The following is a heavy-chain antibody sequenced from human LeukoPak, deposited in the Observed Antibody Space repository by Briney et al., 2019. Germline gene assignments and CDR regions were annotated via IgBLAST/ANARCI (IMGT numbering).Heavy chain of an antibody. V-gene: IGHV3-7*04. D-gene: IGHD3-10*01. CDR2: IKEDGSEK. Sequence: GGSLRLSCAASGFTFSSYWMSWVRQAPGKGLEWVGNIKEDGSEKYYVDSVKGRFTISRDNAKNSLYLQMNSLRAEDTAVYYCASDREYYYGSGSFDYWGQGTLVTVSS. CDR3: ASDREYYYGSGSFDY. J-gene: IGHJ4*02. CDR1: GFTFSSYW.